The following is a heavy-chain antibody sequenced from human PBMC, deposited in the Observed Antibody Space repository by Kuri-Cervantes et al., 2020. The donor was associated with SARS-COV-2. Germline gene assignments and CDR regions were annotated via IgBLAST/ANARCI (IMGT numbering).Heavy chain of an antibody. D-gene: IGHD2-15*01. Sequence: LSLTCAASGFTFSRYGMHWVRQAPGKGLEWVATIKQDGSEKYYVDSVKGRFTISRDNAKNSLNLQMNSPRAEDTAVYYCARGGYCSGGSCYSVYYYYYYGMDVWGQGTTVTVSS. V-gene: IGHV3-7*02. CDR2: IKQDGSEK. J-gene: IGHJ6*02. CDR3: ARGGYCSGGSCYSVYYYYYYGMDV. CDR1: GFTFSRYG.